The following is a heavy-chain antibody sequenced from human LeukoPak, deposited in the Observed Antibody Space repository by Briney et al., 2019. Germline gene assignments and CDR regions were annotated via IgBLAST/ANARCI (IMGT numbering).Heavy chain of an antibody. Sequence: SETLSLTCTVSGGSISSGSYYWSWIRQPAGKGLEWIGRIYTSGSTNYNPSLKNRLTLSVDTSKNQFSLKLSSVTAADTAVYYCARGGGIAVDIWGQGTMVTVSS. CDR2: IYTSGST. CDR1: GGSISSGSYY. V-gene: IGHV4-61*02. D-gene: IGHD6-13*01. J-gene: IGHJ3*02. CDR3: ARGGGIAVDI.